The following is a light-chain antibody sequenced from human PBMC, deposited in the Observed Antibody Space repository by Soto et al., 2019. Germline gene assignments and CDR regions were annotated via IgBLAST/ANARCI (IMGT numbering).Light chain of an antibody. J-gene: IGKJ5*01. Sequence: EIVLTQSPGTLSLSPGERATLSCRASQSISGNYLAWYQQKPGQAPRLLIYGASNRATGIPERFSGSGSGTDFTLTISRLEAQDSAMYYCQQYRMSVPFGQGTLLDIK. CDR1: QSISGNY. CDR2: GAS. V-gene: IGKV3-20*01. CDR3: QQYRMSVP.